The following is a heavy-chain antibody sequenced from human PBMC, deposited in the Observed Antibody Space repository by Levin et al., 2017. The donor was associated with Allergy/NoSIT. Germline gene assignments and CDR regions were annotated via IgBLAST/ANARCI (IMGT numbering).Heavy chain of an antibody. CDR2: ISYDESDK. CDR3: AKDVVFGTSSWSLDF. CDR1: GFSFRSFG. J-gene: IGHJ4*02. D-gene: IGHD6-13*01. V-gene: IGHV3-30*18. Sequence: SCAASGFSFRSFGMHWVRQAPGKGLEWVAVISYDESDKFYADSVKGRFTISRDNTMNTLYLQMNSLRSEDAAVYYCAKDVVFGTSSWSLDFWGQGTLVTVSS.